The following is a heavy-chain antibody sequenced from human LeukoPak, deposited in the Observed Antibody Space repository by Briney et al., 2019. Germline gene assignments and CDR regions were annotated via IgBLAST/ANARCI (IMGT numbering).Heavy chain of an antibody. D-gene: IGHD1-26*01. J-gene: IGHJ4*02. V-gene: IGHV3-20*04. CDR1: GFTFSSYG. CDR3: ARGSGSYDDFDY. Sequence: GGSLRLSCAASGFTFSSYGMTWVRQAPGKGLEWVSGINWNGGSTGYADSVKGRFTISRDNAKNSLYLQMNSLRAEDTALYYCARGSGSYDDFDYWGQGTLVTVSS. CDR2: INWNGGST.